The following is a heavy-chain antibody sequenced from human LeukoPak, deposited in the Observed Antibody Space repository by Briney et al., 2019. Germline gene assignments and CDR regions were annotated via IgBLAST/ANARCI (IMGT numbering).Heavy chain of an antibody. CDR1: GYTFTSYY. D-gene: IGHD1-26*01. CDR2: INPSGGST. CDR3: AREGHSGSYQGSYYYYYGMDV. J-gene: IGHJ6*02. V-gene: IGHV1-46*01. Sequence: GASVKVSCKASGYTFTSYYMHWVRQAPGQGLEWMGIINPSGGSTSYAQKFQGRVTMTTDTSTSTAYMELRSLRSDDTAVYYCAREGHSGSYQGSYYYYYGMDVWGQGTTVTVSS.